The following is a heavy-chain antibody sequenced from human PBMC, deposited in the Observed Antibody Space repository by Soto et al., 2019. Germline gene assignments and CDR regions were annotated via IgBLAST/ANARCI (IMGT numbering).Heavy chain of an antibody. J-gene: IGHJ4*02. D-gene: IGHD3-22*01. V-gene: IGHV1-46*01. Sequence: ASVKVSCKASGYTFSRKWIHWRRQAPGQGPEWMGIINPSNGNTNHAQKFQGRVTLTRDSSTRTVYMELSSLSFEDTAVYYCARDFLDTSGLFDYWGQGTLVTVSS. CDR3: ARDFLDTSGLFDY. CDR1: GYTFSRKW. CDR2: INPSNGNT.